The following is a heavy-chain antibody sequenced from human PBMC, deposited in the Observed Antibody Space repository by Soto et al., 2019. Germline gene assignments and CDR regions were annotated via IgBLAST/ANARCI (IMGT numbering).Heavy chain of an antibody. D-gene: IGHD3-16*01. CDR3: ARVKSDWGGYYYYGMDV. Sequence: PSQTLSLTCAISGDSVSSNSAAWNWIRQSPSRGLEWLGRTYYRSKWYNDYAVSVKSRITINPDTSKNQFSLQLNSVTPEDTAVYYCARVKSDWGGYYYYGMDVWGQGTTVTVSS. V-gene: IGHV6-1*01. CDR2: TYYRSKWYN. CDR1: GDSVSSNSAA. J-gene: IGHJ6*02.